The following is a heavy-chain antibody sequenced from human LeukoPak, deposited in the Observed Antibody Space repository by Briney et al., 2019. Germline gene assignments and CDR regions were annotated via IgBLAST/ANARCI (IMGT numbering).Heavy chain of an antibody. J-gene: IGHJ4*02. Sequence: PGGSLRLSCAASGFTCSNYDMNWVRQAPGKGLEWVSSISTRSRYIYYADSVKGRFTISRDNAKNSLFLQMNSLRVEDTAVYYCARDLGPRIAVAVSDSWGQGTLVTVSS. CDR2: ISTRSRYI. V-gene: IGHV3-21*01. D-gene: IGHD6-19*01. CDR1: GFTCSNYD. CDR3: ARDLGPRIAVAVSDS.